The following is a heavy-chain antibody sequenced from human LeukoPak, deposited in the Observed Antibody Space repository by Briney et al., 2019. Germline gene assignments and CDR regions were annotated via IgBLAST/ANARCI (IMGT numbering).Heavy chain of an antibody. CDR2: IYYSGST. J-gene: IGHJ5*02. Sequence: PSQTLSLTCTVSGGSISSGDYYWSWIRQPPGKGLEWIGFIYYSGSTSYNPSLKSRVTISLDTSKNYFSLKLTSVTAADTAMYYCARGDYYDSSGYSYHWGQGTLVTVSS. CDR3: ARGDYYDSSGYSYH. CDR1: GGSISSGDYY. D-gene: IGHD3-22*01. V-gene: IGHV4-30-4*08.